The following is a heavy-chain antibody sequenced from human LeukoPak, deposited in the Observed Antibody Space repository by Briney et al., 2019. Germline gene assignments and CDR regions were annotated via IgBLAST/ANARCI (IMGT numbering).Heavy chain of an antibody. CDR1: GYTFTSYY. Sequence: ASVTVSCKASGYTFTSYYMHWVRHAPGQGLEWMGIINPSGGSTSYAQKFQGRVTMTTDTSTSTVYMELSSLSSEDTAVYYCARVGSSPYYFDLWGRGTLVTVSS. CDR2: INPSGGST. D-gene: IGHD1-26*01. J-gene: IGHJ2*01. V-gene: IGHV1-46*03. CDR3: ARVGSSPYYFDL.